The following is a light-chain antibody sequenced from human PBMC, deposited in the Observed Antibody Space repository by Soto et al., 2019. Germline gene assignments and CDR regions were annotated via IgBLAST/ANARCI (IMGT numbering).Light chain of an antibody. V-gene: IGKV3-15*01. CDR2: GAS. CDR3: QQYNNWRRT. Sequence: EIVMTQSPATLSVSPGERATLSCRASQSVSSNLAWYQQKPGQAPRLLIYGASTRATGIPARFSGNGSGTEFTLTISSLQSEDFAVYYCQQYNNWRRTFGQGTKVDIK. J-gene: IGKJ1*01. CDR1: QSVSSN.